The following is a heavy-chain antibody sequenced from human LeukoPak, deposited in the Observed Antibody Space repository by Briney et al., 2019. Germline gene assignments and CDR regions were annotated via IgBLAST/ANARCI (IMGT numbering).Heavy chain of an antibody. CDR3: ARDGFVEAADY. J-gene: IGHJ4*02. Sequence: GGSLRLSCAASGFTFDDYAMHWVRQAPGKGLEWVANIKQDGSEKQYVDSVRGRFTISRDNAKNSLYLQMNSLRVEDTAVYYCARDGFVEAADYWGQGTLVTVSS. CDR1: GFTFDDYA. V-gene: IGHV3-7*01. D-gene: IGHD6-13*01. CDR2: IKQDGSEK.